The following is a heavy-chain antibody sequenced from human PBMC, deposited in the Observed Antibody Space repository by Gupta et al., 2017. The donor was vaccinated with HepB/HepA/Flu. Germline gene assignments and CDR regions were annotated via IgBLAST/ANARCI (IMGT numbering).Heavy chain of an antibody. D-gene: IGHD1-20*01. Sequence: EVQLLESGGDVVQPVGSLLLSCAASAFSFSSYAMGWVRQAPGKGPEWVSEISGSGGNTYYADSVKGRFSISRDNSKSTLYLQMNSLKVEDTAVYYCAKDLTGTYGDYFDYWGQGTPVAVSA. CDR2: ISGSGGNT. CDR1: AFSFSSYA. J-gene: IGHJ4*02. CDR3: AKDLTGTYGDYFDY. V-gene: IGHV3-23*01.